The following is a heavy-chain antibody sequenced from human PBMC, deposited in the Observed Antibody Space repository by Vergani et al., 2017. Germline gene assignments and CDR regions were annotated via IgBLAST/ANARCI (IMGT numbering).Heavy chain of an antibody. CDR2: INHSGST. CDR3: AKDLGARYRGPSDPYYYYGMDV. CDR1: GGSFSGYY. D-gene: IGHD5-18*01. V-gene: IGHV4-34*01. J-gene: IGHJ6*02. Sequence: QVQLQQWGAGLLKPSETLSLTCAVYGGSFSGYYWSWIRQPPGKGLEWIGEINHSGSTNYNPSLKSRVTISVDTSKNQFSLKLSSVTAADTAVYYCAKDLGARYRGPSDPYYYYGMDVWGQGTTVTVSS.